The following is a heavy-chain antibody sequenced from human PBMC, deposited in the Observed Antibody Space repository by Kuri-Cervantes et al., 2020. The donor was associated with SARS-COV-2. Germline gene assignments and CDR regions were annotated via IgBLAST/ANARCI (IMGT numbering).Heavy chain of an antibody. Sequence: GESLKISCAASGFTFSSYGMHWVRQAPGKGLEWVAVISYDGSNKYYADSVKGRFTISRDNSKNTLYLQMNSLRAEDTAVYYCAKWAENYYDSSGYYYKDYYYGMDVWGQGTTVTVFS. V-gene: IGHV3-30*18. D-gene: IGHD3-22*01. CDR1: GFTFSSYG. J-gene: IGHJ6*02. CDR2: ISYDGSNK. CDR3: AKWAENYYDSSGYYYKDYYYGMDV.